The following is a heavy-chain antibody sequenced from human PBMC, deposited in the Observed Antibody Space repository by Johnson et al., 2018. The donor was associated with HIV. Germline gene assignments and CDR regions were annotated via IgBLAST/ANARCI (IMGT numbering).Heavy chain of an antibody. V-gene: IGHV3-53*01. CDR1: GFTVSSNY. J-gene: IGHJ3*02. Sequence: VQLVESGGGLIQPGGSLRLSCAASGFTVSSNYMSWVRQAPGKGLEWVSVIYSGGSTYYADSVKGRFTISRDNSKNSLYLQMNSLKTEDTAVYYCARASHSSGWYGRLGDAFDIWGRGTMVTVSS. D-gene: IGHD6-19*01. CDR2: IYSGGST. CDR3: ARASHSSGWYGRLGDAFDI.